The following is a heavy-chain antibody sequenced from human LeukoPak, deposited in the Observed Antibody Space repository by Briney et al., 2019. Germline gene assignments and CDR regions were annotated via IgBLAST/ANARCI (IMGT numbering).Heavy chain of an antibody. CDR3: ASMYFSQYLQH. D-gene: IGHD2-8*01. Sequence: GGSLRLSCAASGFTFSSYAMSWVRQAPGKGLEWVSVIYSGGSTYYADSVKGRFTISRDNSKNTLYLQMNSLRAEDTAVYYCASMYFSQYLQHWGQGTQVTVSS. J-gene: IGHJ1*01. V-gene: IGHV3-53*01. CDR1: GFTFSSYA. CDR2: IYSGGST.